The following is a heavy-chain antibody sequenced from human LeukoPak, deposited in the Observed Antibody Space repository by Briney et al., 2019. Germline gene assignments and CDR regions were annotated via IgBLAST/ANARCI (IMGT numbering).Heavy chain of an antibody. CDR3: ARPDAGGVAAFDAFDI. J-gene: IGHJ3*02. Sequence: SETLSLTCTVSGGSIGSSSYYWGWIRQPPGKGLEWIGSIYYSGSTYYNPSLKSRVTISVDTSKNQFSLKLSSVTAADTAVYYCARPDAGGVAAFDAFDIWGQGTMVTVSS. D-gene: IGHD3-16*01. CDR2: IYYSGST. V-gene: IGHV4-39*01. CDR1: GGSIGSSSYY.